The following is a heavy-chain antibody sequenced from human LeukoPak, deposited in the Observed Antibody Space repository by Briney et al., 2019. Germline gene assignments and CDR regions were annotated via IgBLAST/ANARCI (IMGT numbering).Heavy chain of an antibody. J-gene: IGHJ4*02. CDR2: INPNSGGT. CDR1: GYTFTGYY. D-gene: IGHD3-22*01. V-gene: IGHV1-2*02. CDR3: ARVRSYDDSGYYDY. Sequence: ASVKVSCKASGYTFTGYYMHWVRQAPGQGLEWMGWINPNSGGTNYAQKFQGRVTMTRDTSISTAYMELSRLRSDDTAVYYCARVRSYDDSGYYDYWGQGTLVTVSS.